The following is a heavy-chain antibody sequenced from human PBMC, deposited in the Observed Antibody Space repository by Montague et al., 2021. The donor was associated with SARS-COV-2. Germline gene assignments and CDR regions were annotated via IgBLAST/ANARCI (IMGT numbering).Heavy chain of an antibody. Sequence: PALVKPTQTLTLTCTFSGFSLRSDDEGVAWIRQSPGQALEWLAVICWNGDKRYSPSLQRRLTITKDTSENQVVLTMTNMDPVDTATYYCAHRGMIRGLIFDYWGQGTLVTVSS. D-gene: IGHD3-10*01. CDR1: GFSLRSDDEG. CDR3: AHRGMIRGLIFDY. J-gene: IGHJ4*02. CDR2: ICWNGDK. V-gene: IGHV2-5*01.